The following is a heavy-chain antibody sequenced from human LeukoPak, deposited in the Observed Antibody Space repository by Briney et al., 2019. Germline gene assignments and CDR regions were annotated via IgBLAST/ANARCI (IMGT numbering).Heavy chain of an antibody. Sequence: ASVKVSCKASGGTFSSYAISWVRQAPGQGLEWMGGIIPIFGTANYAQKFQGRVTITADESTSTAYMELSSLRSEDTAVYYCARDRGYYDSSGYRPGQVDYWGQGTLVTVSS. CDR1: GGTFSSYA. J-gene: IGHJ4*02. D-gene: IGHD3-22*01. V-gene: IGHV1-69*13. CDR2: IIPIFGTA. CDR3: ARDRGYYDSSGYRPGQVDY.